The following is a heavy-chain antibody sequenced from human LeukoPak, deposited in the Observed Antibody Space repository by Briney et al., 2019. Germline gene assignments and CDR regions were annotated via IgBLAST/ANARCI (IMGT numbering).Heavy chain of an antibody. CDR3: ARRSYGLSFDP. Sequence: WETLSLTCTVSGGSFDTNNFYWGWLRQPPGKGLEWIATKHSNGNNYYNPSLRSRVIISADTSTNQFFLKLSSLTAADTAVHYCARRSYGLSFDPWGQGTLVTVSS. CDR1: GGSFDTNNFY. CDR2: KHSNGNN. D-gene: IGHD3-16*01. V-gene: IGHV4-39*01. J-gene: IGHJ5*02.